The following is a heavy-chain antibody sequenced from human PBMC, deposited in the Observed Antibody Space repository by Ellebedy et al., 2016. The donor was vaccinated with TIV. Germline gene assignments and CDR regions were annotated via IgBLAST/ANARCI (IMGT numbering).Heavy chain of an antibody. J-gene: IGHJ4*02. D-gene: IGHD6-19*01. CDR1: GASITTRNPY. V-gene: IGHV4-39*07. CDR2: IYYNGSC. CDR3: ARRYCSGRGDRSGGRVSYFDY. Sequence: SETLSLTCTVSGASITTRNPYWDWLRQPPGTRLEWIATIYYNGSCYYNPSLKSRVTISGDTSKNQFSLRLTSVTAADTAVYYCARRYCSGRGDRSGGRVSYFDYWGQGTLVTVSS.